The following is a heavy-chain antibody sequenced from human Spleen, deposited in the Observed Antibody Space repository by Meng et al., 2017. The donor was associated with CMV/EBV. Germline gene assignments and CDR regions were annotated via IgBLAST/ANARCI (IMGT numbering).Heavy chain of an antibody. D-gene: IGHD3-10*01. Sequence: GESLKISCAASRFTFPNFALGWIRQAPGKGLEWVSSVSTGNAQYGADAVRGRFIISRDNSRKTLYLQMNSLRVEDTAVYYCAKFPGDLSPGNSFFFDSWGRGTLVTVSS. J-gene: IGHJ5*01. CDR3: AKFPGDLSPGNSFFFDS. CDR1: RFTFPNFA. V-gene: IGHV3-23*01. CDR2: VSTGNAQ.